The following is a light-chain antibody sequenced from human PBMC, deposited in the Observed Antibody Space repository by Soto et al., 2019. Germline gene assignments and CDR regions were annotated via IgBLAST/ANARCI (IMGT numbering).Light chain of an antibody. CDR1: SSDVGGFNY. CDR3: SSYTSSXPYV. J-gene: IGLJ1*01. V-gene: IGLV2-14*01. Sequence: QSVLTQPASVSGSPGQSIXISCTGTSSDVGGFNYVSWYQQHPGKAPKLMIYDVSNRPSGVSNRFSGSKSGNTASLTLSGLQAEDEADYYCSSYTSSXPYVFGTGTKLTVL. CDR2: DVS.